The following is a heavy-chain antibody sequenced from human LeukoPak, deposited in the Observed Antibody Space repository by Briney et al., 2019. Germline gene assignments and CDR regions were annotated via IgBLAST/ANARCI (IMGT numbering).Heavy chain of an antibody. Sequence: ASVKLSCKASGYTFTNYYMHWVRQAPGQGLEWMGIINPSGGSTSYAQKFQGRVTMTRDMSTSTVYMELSSLRSEDTAVYYCARDWGYCSGGSCSRGAFDIWGQGTMVTVSS. J-gene: IGHJ3*02. CDR3: ARDWGYCSGGSCSRGAFDI. CDR1: GYTFTNYY. D-gene: IGHD2-15*01. CDR2: INPSGGST. V-gene: IGHV1-46*01.